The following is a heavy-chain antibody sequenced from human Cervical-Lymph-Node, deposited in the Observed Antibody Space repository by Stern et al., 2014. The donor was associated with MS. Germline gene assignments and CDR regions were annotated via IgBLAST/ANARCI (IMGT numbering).Heavy chain of an antibody. CDR1: GYTFTSYD. CDR2: MNPNRGKT. Sequence: VQLVQSGAEVKKPGASVKVSCETSGYTFTSYDVSWVRQATGQGLEWMGWMNPNRGKTAYAPKFQGRVTMTRNTSISTAYMEMSSLSSEDTAVYYCARGLMITFGGNTVHGYHGLDVWGQGTTVTVSS. J-gene: IGHJ6*02. D-gene: IGHD3-16*01. CDR3: ARGLMITFGGNTVHGYHGLDV. V-gene: IGHV1-8*01.